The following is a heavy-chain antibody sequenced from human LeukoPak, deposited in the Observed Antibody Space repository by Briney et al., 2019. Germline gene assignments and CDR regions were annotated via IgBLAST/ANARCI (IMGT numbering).Heavy chain of an antibody. CDR1: GFTFSRER. Sequence: QPGGSLRLSCAASGFTFSRERMHWVRQAPGKGLVWVSRIDSDGSSPTYADSVKGRFTISRDNAKNTLYLQMNSLRAEDTAVYYCARDLRFLGSGSDWGQGTLVTVSS. D-gene: IGHD3-3*01. CDR2: IDSDGSSP. CDR3: ARDLRFLGSGSD. J-gene: IGHJ4*02. V-gene: IGHV3-74*01.